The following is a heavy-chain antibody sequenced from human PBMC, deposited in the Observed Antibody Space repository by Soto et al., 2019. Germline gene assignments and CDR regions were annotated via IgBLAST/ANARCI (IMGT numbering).Heavy chain of an antibody. V-gene: IGHV4-59*01. D-gene: IGHD1-1*01. CDR1: GDSMGSFR. CDR3: ARAPRPTTYATGENEYYLDT. J-gene: IGHJ4*01. CDR2: TYYNGNT. Sequence: QVQLQESGPGLVKSSVTLSLTWTVSGDSMGSFRWRWIRQPPGKGLKRIGYTYYNGNTRYNPSLKSRVTMSVDTSTNQFSLTVTSVTPADTDVYYCARAPRPTTYATGENEYYLDTWGNGAPVTVSS.